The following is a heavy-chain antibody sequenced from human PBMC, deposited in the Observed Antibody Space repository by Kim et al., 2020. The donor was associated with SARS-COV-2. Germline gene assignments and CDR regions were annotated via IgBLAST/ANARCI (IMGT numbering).Heavy chain of an antibody. Sequence: VKGRFTIFRDNSKNTLFLQMNSLRAEDTAIYFCTKDGQTYYDFWSGSIFDSWGQGTLVTVSS. J-gene: IGHJ4*02. D-gene: IGHD3-3*01. CDR3: TKDGQTYYDFWSGSIFDS. V-gene: IGHV3-23*01.